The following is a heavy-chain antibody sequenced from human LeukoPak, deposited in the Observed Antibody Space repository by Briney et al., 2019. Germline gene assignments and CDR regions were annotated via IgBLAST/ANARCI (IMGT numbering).Heavy chain of an antibody. CDR3: AKVLTYYYYYGMDV. J-gene: IGHJ6*02. Sequence: GGSVRLSRAASWFTFSSYAMIGVRQARGKGLEWGSAISGSGGSTYYADSVKGRFTISRDNSKNTLYLQMNSLRAEDMAVYYCAKVLTYYYYYGMDVWGQGTTVTVSS. V-gene: IGHV3-23*01. CDR1: WFTFSSYA. CDR2: ISGSGGST.